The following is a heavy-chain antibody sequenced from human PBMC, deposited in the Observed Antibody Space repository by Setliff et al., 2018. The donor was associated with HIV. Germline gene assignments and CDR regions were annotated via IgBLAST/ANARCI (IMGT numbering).Heavy chain of an antibody. CDR1: GGSISNSRYY. V-gene: IGHV4-39*07. Sequence: SETLSLTCTVSGGSISNSRYYTNWIRQPPGKGLEWIGELSPSGTTRSYPSLQSRVTISLDTSKSQFSLKLTSVTAADTAVYYCASGNHNAYEIWGQGTMVTVSS. CDR3: ASGNHNAYEI. J-gene: IGHJ3*02. CDR2: LSPSGTT.